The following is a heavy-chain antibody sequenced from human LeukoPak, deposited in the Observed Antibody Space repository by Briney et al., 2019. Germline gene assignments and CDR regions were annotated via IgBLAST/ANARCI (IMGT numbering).Heavy chain of an antibody. V-gene: IGHV4-30-2*01. CDR1: GGSISSGGYS. CDR3: ARSGYGDYFDY. D-gene: IGHD5-12*01. Sequence: PSQTLSLTCAVSGGSISSGGYSWSWIRQPPGKGLEWIGYIYHSGSTYYNPSLKSRVTISVDRSKNQFSLKLSSVTAADTAVYYCARSGYGDYFDYWGQGTLVTVSS. J-gene: IGHJ4*02. CDR2: IYHSGST.